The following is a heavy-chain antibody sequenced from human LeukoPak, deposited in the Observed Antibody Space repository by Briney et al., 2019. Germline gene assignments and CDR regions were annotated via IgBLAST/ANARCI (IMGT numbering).Heavy chain of an antibody. D-gene: IGHD6-19*01. V-gene: IGHV1-24*01. J-gene: IGHJ6*02. CDR2: FDPEDGET. CDR1: GYTLTELS. CDR3: ATDTAVAGIRQYYYGLDV. Sequence: GASVKVSCKVSGYTLTELSMHWVRQAPGKGLEWMGGFDPEDGETIYAQKFQGRVTMTEDTSTDTAYMELSSLRSEDTAVYYCATDTAVAGIRQYYYGLDVWGQGTTVTVSS.